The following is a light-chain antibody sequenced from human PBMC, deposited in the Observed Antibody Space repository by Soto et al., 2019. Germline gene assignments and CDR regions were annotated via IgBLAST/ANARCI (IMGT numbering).Light chain of an antibody. CDR3: QQYSNYPWT. CDR2: KAS. V-gene: IGKV1-5*03. Sequence: DIQMTQSPSTLSASVGDRVTITCRASQSISSWLAWYQQKPGKAPKLLIYKASSLESGVPSRFSGSGSGTESTLTISSLQPDDFATYYCQQYSNYPWTFGQGTKVEIK. J-gene: IGKJ1*01. CDR1: QSISSW.